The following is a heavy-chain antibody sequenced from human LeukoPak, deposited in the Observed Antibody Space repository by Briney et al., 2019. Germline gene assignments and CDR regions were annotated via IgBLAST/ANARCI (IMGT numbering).Heavy chain of an antibody. CDR1: GFTLSSYW. CDR2: IKQDGSGK. Sequence: PGGSLRLSCAASGFTLSSYWMSWVRQAPGKGLEWVANIKQDGSGKYYVDSVKGRFTISRDNAKNSLYLQMNSLRAEDTAVYYCARIRYGSGDYWSQGTLVTVSS. CDR3: ARIRYGSGDY. D-gene: IGHD3-10*01. V-gene: IGHV3-7*01. J-gene: IGHJ4*02.